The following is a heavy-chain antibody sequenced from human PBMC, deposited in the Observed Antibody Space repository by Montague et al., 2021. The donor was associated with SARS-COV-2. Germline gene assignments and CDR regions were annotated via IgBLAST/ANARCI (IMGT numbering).Heavy chain of an antibody. D-gene: IGHD6-13*01. V-gene: IGHV4-39*07. J-gene: IGHJ6*02. Sequence: SETLSLTCTVSGGSISSNLFYWGWILQTPGKGLEWNGDISYTGXTXYXXXXKXRVTISVDTSKNQFSLKLSSVTAADTAVYYCARVGRQQLVRLSGMDVWGQGTTVTVSS. CDR1: GGSISSNLFY. CDR3: ARVGRQQLVRLSGMDV. CDR2: ISYTGXT.